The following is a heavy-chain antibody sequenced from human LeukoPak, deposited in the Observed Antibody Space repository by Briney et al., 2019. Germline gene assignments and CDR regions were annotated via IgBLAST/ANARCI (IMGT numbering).Heavy chain of an antibody. V-gene: IGHV5-51*01. CDR3: ARHARYSSSWYWCDP. Sequence: GESLKISCKASGYSSTSYWIGWGRHMPGKGLEWMGIIYPGDSDTRYSPSFQGEVTISADKTISTAYLQWSSPKASDTAMYYCARHARYSSSWYWCDPWGQGTLVTVSS. CDR1: GYSSTSYW. CDR2: IYPGDSDT. D-gene: IGHD6-13*01. J-gene: IGHJ5*02.